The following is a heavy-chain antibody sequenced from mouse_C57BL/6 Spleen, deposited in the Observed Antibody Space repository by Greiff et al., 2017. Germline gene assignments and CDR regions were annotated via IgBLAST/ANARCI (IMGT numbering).Heavy chain of an antibody. V-gene: IGHV1-69*01. CDR3: ARFGNYEGFDD. D-gene: IGHD2-1*01. CDR2: IDPSDSYT. Sequence: VQLQQPGAELVMPGASVKLSCKASGYTFTSYWMHWVKQRPGQGLEWIGEIDPSDSYTNYNQKFKGKSTLTVDKSTSTAYMQLSSLTSEDSAVYDSARFGNYEGFDDWGKGTTLTVSS. CDR1: GYTFTSYW. J-gene: IGHJ2*01.